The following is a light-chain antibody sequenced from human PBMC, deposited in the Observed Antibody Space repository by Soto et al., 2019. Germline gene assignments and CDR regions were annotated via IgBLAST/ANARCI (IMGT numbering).Light chain of an antibody. V-gene: IGLV2-14*01. CDR1: SSDVGGYHY. Sequence: QSALTQPASVSGSPGQSITISCTGTSSDVGGYHYVSWYQQHPGKAAKLMIYEVSNRPSGVSNRFSGSKSGNTAPLTISGIQAEDEADYYCSSYTSSSIDYVFGTGTKLTVL. J-gene: IGLJ1*01. CDR2: EVS. CDR3: SSYTSSSIDYV.